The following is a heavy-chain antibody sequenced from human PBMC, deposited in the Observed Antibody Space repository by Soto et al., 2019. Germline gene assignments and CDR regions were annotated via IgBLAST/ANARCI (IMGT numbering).Heavy chain of an antibody. D-gene: IGHD3-9*01. J-gene: IGHJ6*02. V-gene: IGHV3-30*18. Sequence: QVQLVESGGGVVQPGRSLRLSCAASGFTFSSYGMHWVRQAPGKGLEWVAVISYDGSNKYYADSVKGRFTISRDNSMNTLYLQMNSLRAEDTAVYYCAKDSQLRYFDWTLYGMDVWGQGTTVTVSS. CDR2: ISYDGSNK. CDR3: AKDSQLRYFDWTLYGMDV. CDR1: GFTFSSYG.